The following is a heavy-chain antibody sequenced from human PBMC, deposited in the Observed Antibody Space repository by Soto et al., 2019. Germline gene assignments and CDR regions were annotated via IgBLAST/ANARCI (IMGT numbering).Heavy chain of an antibody. CDR1: GYTFTAYY. D-gene: IGHD3-10*01. V-gene: IGHV1-2*02. Sequence: QVQLVQSGAELKEPGDSVRVSCEASGYTFTAYYIHWVRQAPGQGLEWMGWINPRFGDTSYAQDFKSRDSMTRDTSISTVYRELSRLTSDDTDKYYCARNMDYYYGPGSGNGHGFWGQGTTVTVFS. CDR2: INPRFGDT. CDR3: ARNMDYYYGPGSGNGHGF. J-gene: IGHJ6*02.